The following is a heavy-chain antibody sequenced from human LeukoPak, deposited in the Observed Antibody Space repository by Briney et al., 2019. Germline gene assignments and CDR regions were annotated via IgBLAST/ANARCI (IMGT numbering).Heavy chain of an antibody. D-gene: IGHD6-6*01. CDR3: ARWARYSSSSLDYFDY. Sequence: SETLSLTCTVSGGSISSGGYYWSWIRQPPGKGLEWIGYIYHSGSTYYNPSLKSRVTISVDRSKNQFSLKLSSVTAADTAVYYCARWARYSSSSLDYFDYWGQGTLVAVSS. V-gene: IGHV4-30-2*01. CDR1: GGSISSGGYY. CDR2: IYHSGST. J-gene: IGHJ4*02.